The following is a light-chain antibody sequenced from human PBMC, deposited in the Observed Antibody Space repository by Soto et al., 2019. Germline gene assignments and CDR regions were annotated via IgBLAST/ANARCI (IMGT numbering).Light chain of an antibody. Sequence: EIVLTQSPGTLSLSPGERGTLSCRASQSVNRGYLAWYQQKPGQAPRLLIYGASARATGTPDRFSGSGSGTDFTLTISRLEPEDFAVYYCPFYEGSPVMYTFGQGTKLEIK. CDR2: GAS. V-gene: IGKV3-20*01. CDR1: QSVNRGY. CDR3: PFYEGSPVMYT. J-gene: IGKJ2*01.